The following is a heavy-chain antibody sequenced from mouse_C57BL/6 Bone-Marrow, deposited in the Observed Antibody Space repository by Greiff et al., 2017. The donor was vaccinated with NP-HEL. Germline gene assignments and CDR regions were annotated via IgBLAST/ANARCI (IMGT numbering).Heavy chain of an antibody. V-gene: IGHV1-64*01. CDR1: GYIFTSYW. Sequence: QVQLQQPGAELVKPGASVKLSCKASGYIFTSYWMHWVKQRPGQGLEWIGMIHPNSGSTNYNEKFKSKATLTVDKSSSTAYMQLSSLTSEDSAVYYCARSNITTDGFAYWGQGTLVTVSA. J-gene: IGHJ3*01. D-gene: IGHD1-2*01. CDR3: ARSNITTDGFAY. CDR2: IHPNSGST.